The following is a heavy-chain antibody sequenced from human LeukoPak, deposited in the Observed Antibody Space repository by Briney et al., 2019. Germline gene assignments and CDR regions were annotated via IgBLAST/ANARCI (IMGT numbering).Heavy chain of an antibody. CDR3: AKGGDGYNYYFDY. CDR2: ISGSGGSI. CDR1: GFTFSDYA. J-gene: IGHJ4*02. Sequence: PGGSLRLSCTASGFTFSDYAMSWVRQAPGKGLEWVTGISGSGGSIRYADSVKGRVIISRDNSKNTLYLKMNRLSAEDTAVYYCAKGGDGYNYYFDYWGQETLVTVSS. D-gene: IGHD5-24*01. V-gene: IGHV3-23*01.